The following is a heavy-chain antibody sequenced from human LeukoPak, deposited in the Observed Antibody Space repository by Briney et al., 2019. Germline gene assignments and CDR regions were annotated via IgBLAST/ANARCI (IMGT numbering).Heavy chain of an antibody. J-gene: IGHJ4*02. CDR1: GFTFSSYG. Sequence: GRSLRPSCAASGFTFSSYGMHWVRQAPGKGLEWVAVISYDGSNKYYADSVKGRFTISRDNSKNTLYLQMNSLRAEDTAVYYCAKDSKRTYYDFWSGYYFDYWGQGTLVTVSS. D-gene: IGHD3-3*01. CDR2: ISYDGSNK. V-gene: IGHV3-30*18. CDR3: AKDSKRTYYDFWSGYYFDY.